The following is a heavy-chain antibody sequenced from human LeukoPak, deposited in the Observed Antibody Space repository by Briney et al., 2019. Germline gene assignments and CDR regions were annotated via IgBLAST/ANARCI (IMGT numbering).Heavy chain of an antibody. V-gene: IGHV4-34*01. CDR1: GGSFSGYY. D-gene: IGHD6-19*01. CDR2: INHSGST. J-gene: IGHJ6*02. Sequence: PSETLSLTCAVYGGSFSGYYWSWIRQPPGKGLEWIGEINHSGSTNYNPSLKSRVTISEDTSKNQFSLQLNSVTPEDTAVYYCARQRELRGGSGWYWYYYGMDVWGQGTTVTVSS. CDR3: ARQRELRGGSGWYWYYYGMDV.